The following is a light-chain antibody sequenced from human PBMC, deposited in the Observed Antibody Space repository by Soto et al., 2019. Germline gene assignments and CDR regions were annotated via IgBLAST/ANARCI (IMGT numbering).Light chain of an antibody. CDR2: LTNDGSH. CDR3: VSWDDSLSGLV. V-gene: IGLV4-69*01. J-gene: IGLJ1*01. Sequence: QSVLTQSPSASASLGASVKLTCTLSGGHSSFAIAWHQQQPEKGPRYLMNLTNDGSHTKGDGIPDRFSGSSSGAERYLTISSLQSEDEADYYCVSWDDSLSGLVFGTGTKLTVL. CDR1: GGHSSFA.